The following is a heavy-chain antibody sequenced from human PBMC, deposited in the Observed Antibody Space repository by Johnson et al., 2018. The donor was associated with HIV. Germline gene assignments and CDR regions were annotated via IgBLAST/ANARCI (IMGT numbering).Heavy chain of an antibody. CDR1: GFTFSSYA. CDR3: AKLPGGNSGFVDAFDI. V-gene: IGHV3-30-3*02. J-gene: IGHJ3*02. CDR2: ISYDGSNK. D-gene: IGHD4-23*01. Sequence: QVQLVESGGGVVQPGRSLRLSCAASGFTFSSYAMHWVRQAPGKGLEWVAVISYDGSNKYYEDSVKGRFTISRENAKNSLYLQMNSLRAGDTAVYYCAKLPGGNSGFVDAFDIWGQGTMVTVSS.